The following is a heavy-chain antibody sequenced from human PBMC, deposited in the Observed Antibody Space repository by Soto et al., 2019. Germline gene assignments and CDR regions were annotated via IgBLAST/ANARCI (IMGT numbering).Heavy chain of an antibody. CDR1: GFTFSSYA. V-gene: IGHV3-30-3*01. D-gene: IGHD2-21*02. J-gene: IGHJ4*02. Sequence: QVQLVESGGGVVQPGRSLRLSCAASGFTFSSYAMHWVRQAPGKGLEWVAVISYDGSNKYYADSVKGRFTISRDNSKNTLYLQMNSLRAEDTAVYYWARGGGDKTPPDYWGQGTLVTVSS. CDR2: ISYDGSNK. CDR3: ARGGGDKTPPDY.